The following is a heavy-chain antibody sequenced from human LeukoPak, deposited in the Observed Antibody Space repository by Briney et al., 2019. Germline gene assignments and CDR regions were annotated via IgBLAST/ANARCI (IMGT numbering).Heavy chain of an antibody. J-gene: IGHJ4*02. D-gene: IGHD2-2*01. V-gene: IGHV1-2*02. CDR3: ARGSTVVPAAF. CDR2: INPNSGGT. CDR1: AYTFTVYY. Sequence: ASVTVSCKASAYTFTVYYMHLVRQAPGQGLEWMGWINPNSGGTNYAQKFQGSVTMTRDTSVSTAYMELSRLRSDDTAVYYCARGSTVVPAAFWGQGTLVTVSS.